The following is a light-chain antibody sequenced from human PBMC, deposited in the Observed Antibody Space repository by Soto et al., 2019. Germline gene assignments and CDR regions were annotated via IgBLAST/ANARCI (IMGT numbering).Light chain of an antibody. V-gene: IGKV3-15*01. CDR3: QQYNTWTT. J-gene: IGKJ4*01. CDR1: QSVSTN. Sequence: ETVMTQSPATLSVSPGERASLSCRASQSVSTNVAWYQQKPGQAPRLLIYAASTRATGIPARFSGSGSGTEFALTISSLQSEDFVLYYCQQYNTWTTFGPGTRVEIK. CDR2: AAS.